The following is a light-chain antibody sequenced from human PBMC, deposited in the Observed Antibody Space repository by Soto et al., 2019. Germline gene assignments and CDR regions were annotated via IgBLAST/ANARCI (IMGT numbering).Light chain of an antibody. V-gene: IGKV3-20*01. J-gene: IGKJ3*01. CDR1: LSVGGTY. Sequence: EIVLTQSPGTLSLSPGERATLSCRASLSVGGTYLAWYRQRPGQTPRLLIYGASTRATGIPDRFSGSGSGTDFTLTISRLEPEDFAVYYCQQYGSSPFTFGPGTKVDIK. CDR2: GAS. CDR3: QQYGSSPFT.